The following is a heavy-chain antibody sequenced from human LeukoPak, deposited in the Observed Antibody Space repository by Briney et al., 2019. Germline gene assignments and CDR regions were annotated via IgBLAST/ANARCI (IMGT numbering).Heavy chain of an antibody. Sequence: PGGSLRLSCAASGFTFSSYAMSWVRQAPGKGLEWVSAISGSGGSTYYADSVKGRFTTSRDNSKNTLYLQMNSLRAEDTAVYYCATHLSGWKERDAFDIWGQGTMVTVSS. D-gene: IGHD1-26*01. CDR1: GFTFSSYA. V-gene: IGHV3-23*01. CDR3: ATHLSGWKERDAFDI. CDR2: ISGSGGST. J-gene: IGHJ3*02.